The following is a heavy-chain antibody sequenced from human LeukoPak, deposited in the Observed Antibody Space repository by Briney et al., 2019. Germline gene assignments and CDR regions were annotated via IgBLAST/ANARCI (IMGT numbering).Heavy chain of an antibody. J-gene: IGHJ4*02. Sequence: TGGSLRLSCAASGFTFSNYSMNWVRQAPGKRLEWVSSISSSSSYIYYADSVKGRFTISRDNAKNSLYLQMNSLRAEDTAVYYCASRATYYYDSSGYFPPDYWGQGTLVTVSS. CDR1: GFTFSNYS. CDR3: ASRATYYYDSSGYFPPDY. V-gene: IGHV3-21*01. D-gene: IGHD3-22*01. CDR2: ISSSSSYI.